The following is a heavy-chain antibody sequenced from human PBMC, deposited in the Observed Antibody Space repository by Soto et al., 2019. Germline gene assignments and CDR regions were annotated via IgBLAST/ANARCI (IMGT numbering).Heavy chain of an antibody. CDR1: GFTFSSYG. V-gene: IGHV3-33*01. CDR2: IWYDGSNK. Sequence: GGSLRLSCAASGFTFSSYGMHWVRQAPGKGLEWVAVIWYDGSNKYYADSVKGRFTISRDNSKNTLYLQMNSLRAEDTAVYYCARDTLVAATIHWFDPWGQGTLVTVSS. D-gene: IGHD1-26*01. CDR3: ARDTLVAATIHWFDP. J-gene: IGHJ5*02.